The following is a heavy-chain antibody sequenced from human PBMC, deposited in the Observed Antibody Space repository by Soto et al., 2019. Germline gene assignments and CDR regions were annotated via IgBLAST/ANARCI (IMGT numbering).Heavy chain of an antibody. V-gene: IGHV3-64D*08. Sequence: GESLKISCSASGFTFSSYAMHWVRQAPGKGLEYVSAISSNGGSTYYADSVKGRFTISRDNSKNTLYLQMSSLRAEDTAVYYCVKDRETGASIAARPHFDYWGQGTLVTVSS. J-gene: IGHJ4*02. D-gene: IGHD6-6*01. CDR2: ISSNGGST. CDR3: VKDRETGASIAARPHFDY. CDR1: GFTFSSYA.